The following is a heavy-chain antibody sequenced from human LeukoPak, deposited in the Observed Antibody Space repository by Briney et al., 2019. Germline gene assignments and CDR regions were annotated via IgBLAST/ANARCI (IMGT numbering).Heavy chain of an antibody. D-gene: IGHD5-18*01. CDR3: ARSSGHSYGDFDY. CDR2: THHSGAT. Sequence: SETLYLTCSVSGVSITSNYWSWIRQPPGKGLEWLGYTHHSGATSYNPSLKSRSTMSLDTSNNQFSLKLSSVTAADTAVYYCARSSGHSYGDFDYWGQGNLVTVSS. CDR1: GVSITSNY. J-gene: IGHJ4*02. V-gene: IGHV4-59*01.